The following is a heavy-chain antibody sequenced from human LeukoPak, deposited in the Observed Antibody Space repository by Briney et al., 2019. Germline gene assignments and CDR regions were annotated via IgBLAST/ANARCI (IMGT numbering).Heavy chain of an antibody. CDR1: GFTFSSYR. V-gene: IGHV3-7*01. CDR3: AREEEGIAVAGLYYYYYMDV. J-gene: IGHJ6*03. CDR2: IKQDGSEK. Sequence: GGSLRLSCAASGFTFSSYRMSWVRQAPGKGLEWVANIKQDGSEKYYVDSVKGRFTISRDNAKNSLYLQMNSLRAEDTAVYYCAREEEGIAVAGLYYYYYMDVWGKGTTVTVSS. D-gene: IGHD6-19*01.